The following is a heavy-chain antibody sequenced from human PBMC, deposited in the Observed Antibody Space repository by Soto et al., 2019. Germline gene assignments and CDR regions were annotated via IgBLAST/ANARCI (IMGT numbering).Heavy chain of an antibody. J-gene: IGHJ4*02. V-gene: IGHV3-30*03. CDR1: GFTFSSYG. CDR2: ISYDGSNK. D-gene: IGHD6-13*01. CDR3: ARVRIAAAGNYFDY. Sequence: GGSLRLSCAASGFTFSSYGMHWVRQAPGKGLEWVAVISYDGSNKYYGDSVKGRFTISRDNSKNTLYLQMNSLRAEDTAVYFCARVRIAAAGNYFDYWGQGTLVTVSS.